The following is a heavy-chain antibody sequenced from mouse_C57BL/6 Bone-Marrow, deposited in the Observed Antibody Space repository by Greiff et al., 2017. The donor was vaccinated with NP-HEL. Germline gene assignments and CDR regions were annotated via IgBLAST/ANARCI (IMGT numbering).Heavy chain of an antibody. J-gene: IGHJ4*01. V-gene: IGHV1-80*01. CDR2: IYPGDGDT. CDR1: GYAFSSYW. D-gene: IGHD1-1*01. Sequence: VQLQESGAELVKPGASVKISCKASGYAFSSYWMNWVKERPGKGRERIGQIYPGDGDTKYNGKFKGKATLTAHKSSSTAYIPVSSLTSDDSAVYFCARGDYGSSRFGYAMDYWGQGTSVTVSS. CDR3: ARGDYGSSRFGYAMDY.